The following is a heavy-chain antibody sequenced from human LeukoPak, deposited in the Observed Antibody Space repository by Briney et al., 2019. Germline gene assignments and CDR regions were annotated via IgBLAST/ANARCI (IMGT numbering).Heavy chain of an antibody. D-gene: IGHD4-17*01. CDR1: VFTLSTYS. V-gene: IGHV3-48*01. Sequence: RGSLWLSCALSVFTLSTYSTNWVRPAPGGGRGWVSYIISSIVTINYADSVKGPLTISRDKAKNPPYLHINSRRAQDPAVCFGASDGDGDSYYYYYYYMDVWGKGTTVTVSS. CDR3: ASDGDGDSYYYYYYYMDV. CDR2: IISSIVTI. J-gene: IGHJ6*03.